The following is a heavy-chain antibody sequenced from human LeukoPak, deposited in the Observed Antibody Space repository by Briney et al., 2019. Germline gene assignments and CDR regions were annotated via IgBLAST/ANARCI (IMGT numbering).Heavy chain of an antibody. CDR2: INPNSGGT. D-gene: IGHD3-9*01. CDR1: GYTFTGYY. J-gene: IGHJ4*02. CDR3: ATRTPLRYFDWSR. Sequence: ASVKVSCKASGYTFTGYYMHWVRQAPGQGLEWMGWINPNSGGTNYAQKFQGRVTMTRDTSISTAYMELSRLRSEDTAVYYCATRTPLRYFDWSRWGQGTLVTVSS. V-gene: IGHV1-2*02.